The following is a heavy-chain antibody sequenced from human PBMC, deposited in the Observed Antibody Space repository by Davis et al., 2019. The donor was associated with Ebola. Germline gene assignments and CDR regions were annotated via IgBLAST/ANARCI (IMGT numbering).Heavy chain of an antibody. CDR3: ARGVTVYYYYYYMDV. J-gene: IGHJ6*03. D-gene: IGHD4-17*01. CDR2: ITGSGDRT. CDR1: RFTFSSYA. Sequence: GESLKISCVGSRFTFSSYAMSWVRQAPGKGLEWVSAITGSGDRTYYADSVKGRFTISRDNSKNTLYLQMNSLRAEDTAVYYCARGVTVYYYYYYMDVWGKGTTVTVSS. V-gene: IGHV3-23*01.